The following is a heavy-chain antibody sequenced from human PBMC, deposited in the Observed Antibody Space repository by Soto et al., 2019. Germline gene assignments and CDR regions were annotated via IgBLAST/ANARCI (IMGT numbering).Heavy chain of an antibody. V-gene: IGHV4-31*03. J-gene: IGHJ6*02. CDR3: AGESVGIGYSSSRRTPYYYGMDV. CDR1: GGSISSGCYY. Sequence: TSETLSLTCTVSGGSISSGCYYWSWIRQHPGKGLEWIGYIYYSGSTYYNPSLKSRVTIAVDTSKNQFSLKLSSVTAADTAVYYCAGESVGIGYSSSRRTPYYYGMDVWGQGTTVTVSS. D-gene: IGHD6-13*01. CDR2: IYYSGST.